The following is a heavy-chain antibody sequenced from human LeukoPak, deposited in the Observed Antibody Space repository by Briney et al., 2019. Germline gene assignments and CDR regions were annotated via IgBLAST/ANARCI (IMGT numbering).Heavy chain of an antibody. CDR2: ISYDGSNK. CDR1: GFTFSSYA. CDR3: ARDLGVIVVVTAFDY. D-gene: IGHD2-21*02. J-gene: IGHJ4*02. Sequence: GGSLRLSCAASGFTFSSYAMHWVRQAPGKGLEWVAVISYDGSNKYYAGSVKGRFTISRDNSKNTLYLQMNSLRAEDTAVYYCARDLGVIVVVTAFDYWGQGTLVTVSS. V-gene: IGHV3-30-3*01.